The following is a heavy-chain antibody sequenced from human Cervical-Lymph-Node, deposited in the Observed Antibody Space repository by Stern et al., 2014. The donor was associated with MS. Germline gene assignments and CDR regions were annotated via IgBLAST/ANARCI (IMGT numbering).Heavy chain of an antibody. CDR3: ARHPYSGDFSYGGGFDY. Sequence: QLVESGAEVKKPGQSLKISCKGSGYSFTTHWIAWVRQMPGIGLEWMGIVYPGDSYTTYSPSFQGQVTISADKSLNPAYLQWSSLRASDTAVYYCARHPYSGDFSYGGGFDYWGQGTLVTVSS. CDR2: VYPGDSYT. D-gene: IGHD2-21*01. V-gene: IGHV5-51*01. CDR1: GYSFTTHW. J-gene: IGHJ4*02.